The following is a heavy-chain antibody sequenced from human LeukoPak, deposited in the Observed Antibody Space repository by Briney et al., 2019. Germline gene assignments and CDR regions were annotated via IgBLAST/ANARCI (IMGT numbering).Heavy chain of an antibody. V-gene: IGHV1-69*05. Sequence: GASVKVSCKASGGTFSSYAISWVRQAPGQGLEWMGGIIPIFGTANYAQKFQGRVTITTDESTSTAYMELSSLRSEDTAVYYCARDGGYCSSTSRPFDYWGQGTLVTVSS. CDR2: IIPIFGTA. D-gene: IGHD2-2*01. J-gene: IGHJ4*02. CDR1: GGTFSSYA. CDR3: ARDGGYCSSTSRPFDY.